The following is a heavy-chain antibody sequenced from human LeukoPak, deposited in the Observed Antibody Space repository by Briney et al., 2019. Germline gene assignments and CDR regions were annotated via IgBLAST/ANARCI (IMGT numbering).Heavy chain of an antibody. CDR3: ARAEGVVVVAATIDY. D-gene: IGHD2-15*01. J-gene: IGHJ4*02. CDR2: IISRGRTI. Sequence: PGGSLRLSCAASGFTFSANYMSWIRPAHGKGLGWVSYIISRGRTITYATSGKGRFTISRDNAKNSLYLQMNSVRAEETAVYYCARAEGVVVVAATIDYWGQGTLVTVSS. V-gene: IGHV3-11*04. CDR1: GFTFSANY.